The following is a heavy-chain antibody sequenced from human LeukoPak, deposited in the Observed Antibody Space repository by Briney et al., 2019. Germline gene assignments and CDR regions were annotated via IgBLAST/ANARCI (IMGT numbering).Heavy chain of an antibody. CDR1: GFTFSSYA. Sequence: GRSLRLSCAASGFTFSSYAMHWVRQAPGKGLEWVAVISYDGSNKYYADSVKGRFTISRDNSKNTLYLQMNSLRAEDTAVYHCARDAGPPPAVAGFFDYWGQGTLVTVSS. CDR3: ARDAGPPPAVAGFFDY. D-gene: IGHD6-19*01. V-gene: IGHV3-30-3*01. J-gene: IGHJ4*02. CDR2: ISYDGSNK.